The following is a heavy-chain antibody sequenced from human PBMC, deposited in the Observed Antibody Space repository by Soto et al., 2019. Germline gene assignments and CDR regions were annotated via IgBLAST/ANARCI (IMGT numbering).Heavy chain of an antibody. Sequence: QVQLVQSGAEVKKPGASVKVSCKASGYTFTSYGISWVRQAPGQGLEWMGWISAYNGNTNYAQKLQGRVTMTTETPTSTAYMELRSLRSDDTAVYYCAREGYYDSSGYQYGMDVWGQGTTVTVSS. CDR3: AREGYYDSSGYQYGMDV. D-gene: IGHD3-22*01. CDR1: GYTFTSYG. CDR2: ISAYNGNT. J-gene: IGHJ6*02. V-gene: IGHV1-18*01.